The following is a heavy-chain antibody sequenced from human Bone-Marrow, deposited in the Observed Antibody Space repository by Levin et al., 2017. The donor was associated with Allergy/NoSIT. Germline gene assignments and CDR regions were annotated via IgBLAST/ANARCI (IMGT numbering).Heavy chain of an antibody. V-gene: IGHV3-66*01. CDR1: EFIVSSNY. Sequence: GGSLRLSCAASEFIVSSNYMSWVRQAPGKGLDWVSVIYSGGSAYYAESVKGRFTISRDNSKNTLYLQMNSLRAEDTSVYYCVARSNGMDVWGQGTTVTVSS. D-gene: IGHD5-12*01. CDR3: VARSNGMDV. J-gene: IGHJ6*02. CDR2: IYSGGSA.